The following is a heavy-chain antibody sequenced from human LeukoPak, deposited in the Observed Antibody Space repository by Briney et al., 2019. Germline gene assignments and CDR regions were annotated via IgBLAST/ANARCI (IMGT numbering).Heavy chain of an antibody. D-gene: IGHD3/OR15-3a*01. V-gene: IGHV3-21*01. J-gene: IGHJ6*03. CDR1: GFTFSSYS. CDR3: ARVVGHYYYMDV. Sequence: GGSLRLSCAASGFTFSSYSMNWVRQAPGKGLEWVSFISSSSSYIYYANSVKGRFTISRDNAKNSLYLQMNSLRAEDTAVYYCARVVGHYYYMDVWGKGTTVTVSS. CDR2: ISSSSSYI.